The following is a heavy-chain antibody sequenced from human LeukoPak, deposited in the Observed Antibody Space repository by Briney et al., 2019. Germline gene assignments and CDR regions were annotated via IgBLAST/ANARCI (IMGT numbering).Heavy chain of an antibody. CDR3: ARDRQQWLESPFDY. V-gene: IGHV1-18*04. CDR1: GYTFTSYG. D-gene: IGHD6-19*01. Sequence: ASVKVSCKASGYTFTSYGISWVRQAPGQGLEWMGWISAYNGNTNYAQKLQGRVTMTTDTSTSTAYTELRSLRSDDTAVYYCARDRQQWLESPFDYWGQGTLVTVSS. J-gene: IGHJ4*02. CDR2: ISAYNGNT.